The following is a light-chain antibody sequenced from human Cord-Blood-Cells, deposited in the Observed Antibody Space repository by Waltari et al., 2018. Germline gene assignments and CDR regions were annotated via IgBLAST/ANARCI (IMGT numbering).Light chain of an antibody. J-gene: IGKJ5*01. CDR2: GAS. CDR1: QSVSSN. CDR3: QQYNNWPPIT. V-gene: IGKV3-15*01. Sequence: EIVMTQPPAPLSVSPGERATLSCRASQSVSSNLVWYQQKPGQAPRLLIYGASTRATGIPARFSGSGSGTEFTLTISSMQSEDFAVYYCQQYNNWPPITFGQGTRLEIK.